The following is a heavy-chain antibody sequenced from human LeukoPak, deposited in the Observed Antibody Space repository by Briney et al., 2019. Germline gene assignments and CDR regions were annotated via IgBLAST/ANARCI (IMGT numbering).Heavy chain of an antibody. Sequence: GGSLRLSCAASGFTFSNAWMSWVRQAPGKGLEWVARIKSKTNGGTTDYAAPVKGRFTISRDDSKNTLYLQMNSLKTDDTAVYFVPEERPWYLQFWGQGPRVTVSS. CDR2: IKSKTNGGTT. D-gene: IGHD2-15*01. J-gene: IGHJ4*02. CDR3: PEERPWYLQF. CDR1: GFTFSNAW. V-gene: IGHV3-15*01.